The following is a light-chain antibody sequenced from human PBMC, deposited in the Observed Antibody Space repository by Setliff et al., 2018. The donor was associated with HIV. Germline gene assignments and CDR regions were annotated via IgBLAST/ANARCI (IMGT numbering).Light chain of an antibody. J-gene: IGLJ1*01. CDR3: CSLTSTSSYV. CDR1: SSDIGGYKS. CDR2: DVS. Sequence: QSVLTQPASVSGSPGQSITISCTGTSSDIGGYKSVSWYQQHPGKAPKLMIYDVSNRPSGVSNRFPGSKSGNTASLTISGLQAEDESDYYCCSLTSTSSYVFGTGTKV. V-gene: IGLV2-14*03.